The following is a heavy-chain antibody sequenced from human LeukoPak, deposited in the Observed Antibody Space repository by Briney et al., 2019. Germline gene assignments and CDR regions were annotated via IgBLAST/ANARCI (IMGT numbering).Heavy chain of an antibody. CDR3: ARDGSGSRNYYYGMDV. J-gene: IGHJ6*02. V-gene: IGHV3-21*01. Sequence: GGSLRLSCAASGFTFSSYSMNWVRQAPGKGLEWVSSISSSSSYIYYADSVKGRFTISRDNAKNSLYLQMNSLRAEDTAVYYCARDGSGSRNYYYGMDVWGQGTTVTVSS. D-gene: IGHD3-10*01. CDR1: GFTFSSYS. CDR2: ISSSSSYI.